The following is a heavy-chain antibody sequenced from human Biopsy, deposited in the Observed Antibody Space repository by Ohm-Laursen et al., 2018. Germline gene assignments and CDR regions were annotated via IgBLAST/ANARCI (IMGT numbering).Heavy chain of an antibody. CDR2: ITTNGVDM. J-gene: IGHJ4*02. D-gene: IGHD3-9*01. CDR3: AKNNGGRLCDWSFDY. Sequence: SLRLSCAASGFTFSTYAMGWVRQAPGKGLEWVSAITTNGVDMFYADSVKGRFTISRDNSKNALFLQMDSLRADDTAVYYCAKNNGGRLCDWSFDYWGQGTLVTVSS. V-gene: IGHV3-23*01. CDR1: GFTFSTYA.